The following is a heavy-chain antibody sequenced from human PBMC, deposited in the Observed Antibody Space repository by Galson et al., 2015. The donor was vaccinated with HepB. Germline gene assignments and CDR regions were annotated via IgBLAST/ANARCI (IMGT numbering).Heavy chain of an antibody. CDR1: NYIFSSYS. CDR2: ISAYNRHT. D-gene: IGHD2-15*01. J-gene: IGHJ5*02. CDR3: ARGALVVVVGATQNNWFDP. Sequence: SVKVSCKASNYIFSSYSITWVRQAPGQGLEWMGWISAYNRHTDYAQSFQDRVTMTTDRSTNTIYLELRSLRSDDTAVYYCARGALVVVVGATQNNWFDPWGQGTLVTVSS. V-gene: IGHV1-18*01.